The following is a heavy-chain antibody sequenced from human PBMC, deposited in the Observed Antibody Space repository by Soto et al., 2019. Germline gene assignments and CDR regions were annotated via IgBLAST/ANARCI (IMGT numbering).Heavy chain of an antibody. CDR3: ARGGFSSSWRFDY. D-gene: IGHD6-13*01. CDR2: IVPFIGTT. CDR1: ADTFNSYA. J-gene: IGHJ4*02. Sequence: QVQLVQSGAEVKKPGSSVKVSCRASADTFNSYAISWVRQAPGQGLEWMGGIVPFIGTTNYEERLQGRATITADKSTSTVYMELSSVRSEDTAVYYCARGGFSSSWRFDYWGQGTLVTVSS. V-gene: IGHV1-69*06.